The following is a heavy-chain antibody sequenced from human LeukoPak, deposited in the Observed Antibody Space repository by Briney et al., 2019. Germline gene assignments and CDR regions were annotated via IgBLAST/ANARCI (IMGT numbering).Heavy chain of an antibody. D-gene: IGHD6-13*01. CDR3: ARRKIYSSSWYFDY. Sequence: SQTLSLTCATSGDSVSSNSAAWNWVRQSPSRGLEWLGRTYYRSKWYNDYAVSVKIRITINPDTSKNQFSLKLSSVTAADTAVYYCARRKIYSSSWYFDYWGQGTLVTVSS. CDR1: GDSVSSNSAA. CDR2: TYYRSKWYN. J-gene: IGHJ4*02. V-gene: IGHV6-1*01.